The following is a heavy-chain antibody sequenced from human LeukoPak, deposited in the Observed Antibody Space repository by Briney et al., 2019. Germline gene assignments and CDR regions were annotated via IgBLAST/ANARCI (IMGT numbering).Heavy chain of an antibody. CDR1: GFTFSSYA. V-gene: IGHV3-23*01. CDR2: ISGSGGST. Sequence: GGSLRLSCAASGFTFSSYAMSWVRQAPGKGLEWVSAISGSGGSTYYADSVKGRFTISRDNSKNTLYLQMNSLRAEDTAVYYCAKAFTMVRGSYGMDVWGQGTTVTVSS. J-gene: IGHJ6*02. CDR3: AKAFTMVRGSYGMDV. D-gene: IGHD3-10*01.